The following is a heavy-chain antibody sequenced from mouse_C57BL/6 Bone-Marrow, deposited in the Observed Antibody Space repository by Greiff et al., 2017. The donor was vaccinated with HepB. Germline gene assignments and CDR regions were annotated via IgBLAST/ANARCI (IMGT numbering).Heavy chain of an antibody. J-gene: IGHJ3*01. D-gene: IGHD1-1*01. CDR1: GYTFTSYG. CDR3: AHYYGSSYGFAY. V-gene: IGHV1-81*01. Sequence: VQLQESGAELARPGASVKLSCKASGYTFTSYGISWVKQRTGQGLEWIGEIYPRSGNTYYNEKFKGKATLTADKSSSTAYMELRSLTSEDSAVYFCAHYYGSSYGFAYWGQGTLVTVSA. CDR2: IYPRSGNT.